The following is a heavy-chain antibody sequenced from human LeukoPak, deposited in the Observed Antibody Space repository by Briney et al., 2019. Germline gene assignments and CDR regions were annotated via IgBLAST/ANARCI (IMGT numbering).Heavy chain of an antibody. CDR3: AKVVAARTDAFDI. CDR1: GFTFDDYA. V-gene: IGHV3-23*01. CDR2: ISGSGGST. J-gene: IGHJ3*02. Sequence: GGSLRLSCAASGFTFDDYAMSWVRQAPGKGLEWVSAISGSGGSTYYADSVKGRFTISRDNSKNTLYLQMNSLRAEDTAVYYCAKVVAARTDAFDIWGQGTMVTVSS. D-gene: IGHD6-6*01.